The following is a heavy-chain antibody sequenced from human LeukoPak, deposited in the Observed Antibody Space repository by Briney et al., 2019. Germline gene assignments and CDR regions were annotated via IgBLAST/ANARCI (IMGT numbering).Heavy chain of an antibody. J-gene: IGHJ4*02. CDR1: GFTFSSYG. CDR3: ARFFVGRYYGSGDYFDY. D-gene: IGHD3-10*01. CDR2: IRYDGRNK. Sequence: GGSLRLSCAASGFTFSSYGMHWVRQAPGKGLEWVAFIRYDGRNKYYEDFVKGRFTISRDNSKNTLYLQMNSLRAEDTAVYYCARFFVGRYYGSGDYFDYWGQGTLVTVSS. V-gene: IGHV3-30*02.